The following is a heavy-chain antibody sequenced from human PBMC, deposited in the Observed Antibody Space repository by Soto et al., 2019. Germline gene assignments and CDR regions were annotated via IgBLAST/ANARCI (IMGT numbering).Heavy chain of an antibody. CDR2: FDPEDGET. J-gene: IGHJ4*02. V-gene: IGHV1-24*01. CDR1: GYTLTELS. Sequence: AASVKVSCKVSGYTLTELSMHWVRQAPGKGLEWMGGFDPEDGETIYAQKFQGGVTMTEDTSTDTAYMELSSLRSEDTAVYYCAIGYCSSTSCYVYDYWGQGTLVTVSS. CDR3: AIGYCSSTSCYVYDY. D-gene: IGHD2-2*01.